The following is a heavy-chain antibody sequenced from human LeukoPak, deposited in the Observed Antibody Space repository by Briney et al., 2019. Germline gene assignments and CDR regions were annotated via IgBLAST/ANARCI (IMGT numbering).Heavy chain of an antibody. V-gene: IGHV4-39*07. D-gene: IGHD1-1*01. J-gene: IGHJ4*02. CDR2: IYYGGST. CDR3: ARSNYPYYFDY. Sequence: SETLSLTCTVSGGSILSSSYYWGWIRQPPGKGLEWIGSIYYGGSTDYNPSLKSRVIISVDTSKNQFSLKLSSVTAADTAVYYCARSNYPYYFDYWGQGTLVTVSS. CDR1: GGSILSSSYY.